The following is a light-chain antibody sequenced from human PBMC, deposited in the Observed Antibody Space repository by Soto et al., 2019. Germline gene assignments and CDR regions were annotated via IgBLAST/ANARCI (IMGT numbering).Light chain of an antibody. CDR1: QSVSGN. J-gene: IGKJ1*01. CDR2: GAS. CDR3: QQYNNSGT. V-gene: IGKV3-15*01. Sequence: EIVMTQSPATLSVSPGERATLSCRASQSVSGNLAWYQQKPGQAPRLLIYGASTRATGIPARFSGSGSGTEFTLTSSRLQYEDFAVYYCQQYNNSGTFGQGTKVEIK.